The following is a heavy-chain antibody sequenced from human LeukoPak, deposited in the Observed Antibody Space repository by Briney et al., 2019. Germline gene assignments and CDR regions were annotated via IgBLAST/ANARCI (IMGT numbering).Heavy chain of an antibody. CDR1: GASISSSRYY. D-gene: IGHD1-20*01. CDR3: AKHLPGNWNYFDS. CDR2: IYYSGIT. V-gene: IGHV4-39*01. Sequence: SETLSLTCTVSGASISSSRYYWGWIRRPPGQGLEWIGTIYYSGITYYNPSLKSRVTISVDTSKNQFSLKLSSVTAADTAVYYCAKHLPGNWNYFDSWGQGTLVTVSS. J-gene: IGHJ4*02.